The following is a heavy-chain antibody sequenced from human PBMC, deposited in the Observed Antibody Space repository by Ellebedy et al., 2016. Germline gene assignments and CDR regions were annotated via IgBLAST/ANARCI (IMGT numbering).Heavy chain of an antibody. CDR2: ISRGGHST. CDR3: AKGPSWELPNSYFDC. V-gene: IGHV3-23*01. Sequence: GESLKISXAASGFTFSSHSMHWVRQAPGKGLEWVSTISRGGHSTYYADSVKGRFTISRDNFKNTLFLEMNSLRAEDTAVFYCAKGPSWELPNSYFDCWGQGSLVTVSS. CDR1: GFTFSSHS. J-gene: IGHJ4*02. D-gene: IGHD1-26*01.